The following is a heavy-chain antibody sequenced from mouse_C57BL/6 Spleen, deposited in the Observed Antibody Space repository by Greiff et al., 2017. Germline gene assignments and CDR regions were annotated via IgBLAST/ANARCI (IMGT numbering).Heavy chain of an antibody. D-gene: IGHD2-4*01. CDR2: IHPNSGST. CDR1: GYTFTSYW. V-gene: IGHV1-64*01. Sequence: QVQLQQPGAELVKPGASVKLSCKASGYTFTSYWMHWVKQRPGQGLEWIGMIHPNSGSTNYNEKFKSKATLTVDKSSSTAYMQLSSLTSEDSAVYYCARKGDYDLRFAYWGQGTLVTVSA. CDR3: ARKGDYDLRFAY. J-gene: IGHJ3*01.